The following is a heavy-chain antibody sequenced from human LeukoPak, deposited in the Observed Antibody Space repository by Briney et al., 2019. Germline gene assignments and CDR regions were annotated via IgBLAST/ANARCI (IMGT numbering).Heavy chain of an antibody. CDR1: GFTFSSYS. D-gene: IGHD3-10*01. Sequence: PGGSLRLSCAASGFTFSSYSMNWVRQAPGKGLEWVSSISSSSSYIYYADSVKGRFTISRDNAKNSLYLQMNSLRAEDTAVYYCASLSTAYYYGSGSYPLWGQGTLVTVSS. CDR2: ISSSSSYI. CDR3: ASLSTAYYYGSGSYPL. J-gene: IGHJ4*02. V-gene: IGHV3-21*01.